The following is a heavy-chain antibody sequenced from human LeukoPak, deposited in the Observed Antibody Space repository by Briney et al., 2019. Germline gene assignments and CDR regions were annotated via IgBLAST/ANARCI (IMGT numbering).Heavy chain of an antibody. J-gene: IGHJ5*02. D-gene: IGHD2-2*01. V-gene: IGHV4-34*01. CDR3: ASRSSDVVVPAAKFDP. CDR2: INHSGST. Sequence: SETLSLTCAVYGGSFSGYYWSWIRQPPGKGLEWIGEINHSGSTNYNPSLKSRVTISVDTSKNQFSLKLNSVTAADTAVYYCASRSSDVVVPAAKFDPWGQGTLVTVSS. CDR1: GGSFSGYY.